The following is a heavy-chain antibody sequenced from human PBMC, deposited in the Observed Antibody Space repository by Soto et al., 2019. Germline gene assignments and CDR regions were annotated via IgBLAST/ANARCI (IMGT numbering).Heavy chain of an antibody. J-gene: IGHJ4*02. CDR3: ARYCNGGACYSASLDS. CDR1: PFTFRSYS. D-gene: IGHD2-15*01. CDR2: ISYDGSKE. Sequence: QEQMVQSGGGVVQPGRSLRLSCAASPFTFRSYSMHWVRQAPGKGLEWVTSISYDGSKESYADSVKGRFAVSRDNSKNTLYLQLNSRRPEDTAVYYCARYCNGGACYSASLDSWGQGTQVTVYS. V-gene: IGHV3-30*09.